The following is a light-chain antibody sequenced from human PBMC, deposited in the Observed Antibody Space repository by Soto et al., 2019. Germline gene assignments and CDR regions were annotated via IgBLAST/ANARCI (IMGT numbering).Light chain of an antibody. Sequence: EIVLTQSPATLSLSPGEIATLSCSASQSISSQLAFYQQKPGQAPRLLIHDASNRATGIPARFSGSGSSTDFTLTISSLEPEDFAVYFCQQRSNWPLTFGGGTKVDIK. J-gene: IGKJ4*01. CDR3: QQRSNWPLT. V-gene: IGKV3-11*01. CDR2: DAS. CDR1: QSISSQ.